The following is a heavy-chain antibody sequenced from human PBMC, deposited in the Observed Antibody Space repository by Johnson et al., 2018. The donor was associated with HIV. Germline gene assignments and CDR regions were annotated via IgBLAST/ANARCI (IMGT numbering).Heavy chain of an antibody. J-gene: IGHJ3*02. CDR1: GFTFSSYA. V-gene: IGHV3-13*01. Sequence: VQLVESGGELVQPGGSLRLSCAASGFTFSSYAMHWVRQATGKGLEWVSAIGTAGDTSYPGSVQGRFTISRENAKNSLYLQMNSLRAGDTAVYYCARGSSYYYDSRGSDAFEIWGQGTMVTVSS. D-gene: IGHD3-22*01. CDR3: ARGSSYYYDSRGSDAFEI. CDR2: IGTAGDT.